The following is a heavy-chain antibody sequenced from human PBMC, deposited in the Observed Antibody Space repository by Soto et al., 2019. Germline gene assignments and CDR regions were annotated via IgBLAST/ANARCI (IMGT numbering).Heavy chain of an antibody. CDR2: IIPILGIA. D-gene: IGHD3-22*01. J-gene: IGHJ4*02. Sequence: QVQLVQSGAEVKKPGSSVKVSCKASGGTFSSYTISWVRQAPAQGLEWMGRIIPILGIANYAQKFQGRVTITADKSTSTAYMDLSSLRSEDTAVYYCARGLHYDSISLDDYWGQGTLVTVSS. CDR1: GGTFSSYT. V-gene: IGHV1-69*02. CDR3: ARGLHYDSISLDDY.